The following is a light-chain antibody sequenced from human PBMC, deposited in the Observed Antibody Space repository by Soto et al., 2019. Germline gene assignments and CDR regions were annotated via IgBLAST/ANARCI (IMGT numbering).Light chain of an antibody. CDR3: SSFAGGDNWV. Sequence: QSVLTQPPSASGSPGQSVTISCTGTSSDVGTYNYVSWYQQLPGKAPKLIIFEVSERPSGVPDRFSGSKSGNTASLSVSGLQAEDEADYYCSSFAGGDNWVFGGGTQLTVL. CDR1: SSDVGTYNY. V-gene: IGLV2-8*01. J-gene: IGLJ3*02. CDR2: EVS.